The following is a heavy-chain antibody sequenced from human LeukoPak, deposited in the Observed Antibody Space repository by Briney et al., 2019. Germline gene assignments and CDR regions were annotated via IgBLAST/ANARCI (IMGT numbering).Heavy chain of an antibody. CDR3: ARGPTKNYFDY. CDR2: IYYSGST. CDR1: GGPFNSYY. Sequence: SETLSLTCTVSGGPFNSYYWSWIRQPPGEGLEWIGYIYYSGSTNYNPSLKSRVTISIDMSKNQFSLKLRSVTAADTAVYYCARGPTKNYFDYWGQGTLVTVSS. J-gene: IGHJ4*02. V-gene: IGHV4-59*01.